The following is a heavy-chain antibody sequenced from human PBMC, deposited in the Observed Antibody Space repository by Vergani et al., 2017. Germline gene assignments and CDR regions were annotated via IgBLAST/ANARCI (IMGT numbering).Heavy chain of an antibody. CDR1: GGSISSGGYY. J-gene: IGHJ3*02. Sequence: QVQLQESGPGLVKPSQTLSLTCTVSGGSISSGGYYWSWIRQHPGKGLEWIGYIYYSGSTYYNPSLKSRVTISVDTAKNQFSLKLSSVTAADTAVYYCASAPIYGSSTSCYLDAFYIWGQGTMVTVSS. D-gene: IGHD2-2*01. V-gene: IGHV4-31*03. CDR2: IYYSGST. CDR3: ASAPIYGSSTSCYLDAFYI.